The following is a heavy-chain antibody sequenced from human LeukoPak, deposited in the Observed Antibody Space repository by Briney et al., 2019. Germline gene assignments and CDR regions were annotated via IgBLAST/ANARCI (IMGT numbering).Heavy chain of an antibody. Sequence: SETLSLTCTVSGYSISSGYYWGWIRQPPGKGLEWIGSIYHSGSTYYNPSLKSRVTISVDTSKNQFSLKLSSVTAADTAVYYCASRPLSFYGSGITGGWFDPWGQGTLVTVSS. CDR1: GYSISSGYY. CDR2: IYHSGST. CDR3: ASRPLSFYGSGITGGWFDP. V-gene: IGHV4-38-2*02. D-gene: IGHD3-10*01. J-gene: IGHJ5*02.